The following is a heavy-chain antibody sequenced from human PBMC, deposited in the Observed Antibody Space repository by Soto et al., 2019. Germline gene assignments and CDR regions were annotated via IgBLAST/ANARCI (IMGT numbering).Heavy chain of an antibody. CDR3: THAQGFQIFGLVIGDNWFDP. V-gene: IGHV2-5*02. J-gene: IGHJ5*02. CDR2: VYWDDDK. Sequence: SGPTLVNPTQTLTLTCSLSGFSLSTSGVAAGWIRQRPGKGLEWLALVYWDDDKRYSPSLRDRLNITKDTSNTTFFLTMTNMDPADTETYYCTHAQGFQIFGLVIGDNWFDPRGRG. CDR1: GFSLSTSGVA. D-gene: IGHD3-3*01.